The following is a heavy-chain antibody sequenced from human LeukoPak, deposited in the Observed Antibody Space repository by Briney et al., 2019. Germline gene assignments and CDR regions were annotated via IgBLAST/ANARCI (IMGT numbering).Heavy chain of an antibody. V-gene: IGHV4-34*01. J-gene: IGHJ5*02. D-gene: IGHD4-11*01. CDR2: INHSGST. Sequence: SETLSLTCAVYGGSFSGYYWSWIRQPPGKGLEWIGEINHSGSTNYNPSLKSRVTISVDTSKNQFSLKLSSVTAADTAVYYCARGGNAIRLDYIASNWFDPWGQGTLVTVSS. CDR1: GGSFSGYY. CDR3: ARGGNAIRLDYIASNWFDP.